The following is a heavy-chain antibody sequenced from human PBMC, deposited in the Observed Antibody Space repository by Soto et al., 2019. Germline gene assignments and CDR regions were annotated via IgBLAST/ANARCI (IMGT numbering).Heavy chain of an antibody. Sequence: SVKVSCKASGGTFSSYAISWVRQAPGQGLEWMGGIIPIFGTANYAQKFQGRVTITADESTSTAYMELSSLRSEDTAVYYCARDSSGWRTFDYWGQGTLVTVSS. V-gene: IGHV1-69*13. CDR2: IIPIFGTA. CDR1: GGTFSSYA. CDR3: ARDSSGWRTFDY. D-gene: IGHD6-19*01. J-gene: IGHJ4*02.